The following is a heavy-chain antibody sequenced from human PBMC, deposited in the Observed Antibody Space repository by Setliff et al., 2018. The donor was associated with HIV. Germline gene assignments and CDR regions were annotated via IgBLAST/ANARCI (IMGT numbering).Heavy chain of an antibody. CDR1: GGSISSGDYY. CDR3: ARETNSSGSLTAYWYFDL. CDR2: IYNSGST. V-gene: IGHV4-30-4*08. D-gene: IGHD3-10*01. Sequence: TLSLTCTVSGGSISSGDYYWTWIRQPPGKGLEWIGYIYNSGSTYYEPSLRGRVTISIDRSKNQFSLKLNSVTAADTAVYYCARETNSSGSLTAYWYFDLWGRGTLVTVSS. J-gene: IGHJ2*01.